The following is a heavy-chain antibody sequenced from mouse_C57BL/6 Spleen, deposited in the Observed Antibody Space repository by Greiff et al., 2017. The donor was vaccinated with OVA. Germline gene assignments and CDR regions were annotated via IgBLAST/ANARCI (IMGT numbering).Heavy chain of an antibody. CDR3: ARSLYYDYDGGYYYAMDY. V-gene: IGHV2-9-1*01. CDR1: GFSLTSYA. Sequence: QVQLQQSGPGLVAPSQSLSIICTVSGFSLTSYAISWVRQPPGKGLEWLGVIWTGGGTNYNSALKSRLSISKDNSKSQVFLKMNSLQTDDTARYYCARSLYYDYDGGYYYAMDYWGQGTSVTVSS. D-gene: IGHD2-4*01. J-gene: IGHJ4*01. CDR2: IWTGGGT.